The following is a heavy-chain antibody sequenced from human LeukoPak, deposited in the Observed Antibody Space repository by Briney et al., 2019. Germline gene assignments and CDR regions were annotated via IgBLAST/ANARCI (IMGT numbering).Heavy chain of an antibody. D-gene: IGHD2-2*01. V-gene: IGHV1-69*05. CDR1: GGTFSSYA. CDR3: ARGDQSYWFDP. CDR2: IIPIFGTA. Sequence: GSSVKVSCKXSGGTFSSYAISWVRQAPRQGLEWMGRIIPIFGTANYAQKFQGRVTITTDESTSTAYMELSSLRSEDTAVYYCARGDQSYWFDPWGQGTLVTVSS. J-gene: IGHJ5*02.